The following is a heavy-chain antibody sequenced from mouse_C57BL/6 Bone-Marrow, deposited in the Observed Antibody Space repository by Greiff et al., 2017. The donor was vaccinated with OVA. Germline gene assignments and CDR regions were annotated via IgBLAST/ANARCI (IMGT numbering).Heavy chain of an antibody. CDR1: GFTFSDFY. J-gene: IGHJ3*01. V-gene: IGHV7-1*01. CDR3: ARDPLFAFAY. D-gene: IGHD1-1*01. CDR2: SRNKANDYTT. Sequence: EVKLVESGGGLVQSGRSLRLSCATSGFTFSDFYMEWVRQAPGKGLEWIAASRNKANDYTTEYSASVKGRFIVSRDTSQSILYLQMNALRAEDTAIYYCARDPLFAFAYWGQGTLVTVSA.